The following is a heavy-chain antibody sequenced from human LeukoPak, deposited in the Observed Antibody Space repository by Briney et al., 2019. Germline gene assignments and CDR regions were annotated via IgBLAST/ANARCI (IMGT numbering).Heavy chain of an antibody. D-gene: IGHD3-10*01. V-gene: IGHV4-34*01. CDR3: ARVEVWFGTNPLAYYYYMDV. CDR1: GGSFSGNY. CDR2: INHSGST. Sequence: SETLSLTCAVYGGSFSGNYWSWIRQPPGKGLEWIGEINHSGSTTYNPSLKRRVTISVDTSKNQFSLKLSSVTAADTAVYYCARVEVWFGTNPLAYYYYMDVWGKGTTVTVSS. J-gene: IGHJ6*03.